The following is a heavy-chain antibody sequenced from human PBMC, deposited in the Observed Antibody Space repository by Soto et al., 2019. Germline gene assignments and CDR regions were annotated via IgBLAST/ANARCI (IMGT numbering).Heavy chain of an antibody. CDR3: ALRGNCAGASCDSA. CDR2: IYWDDDK. V-gene: IGHV2-5*02. CDR1: GFSLSTSGVG. D-gene: IGHD2-21*02. Sequence: QITLKESGPTLVKPTQTLTLTCTFSGFSLSTSGVGVGWIRQPPGKALEWLALIYWDDDKYYSPSLKNRLTPTTDTSKSQVVRTMTNTGPVDTGTYYCALRGNCAGASCDSAWGQGTLVTVSS. J-gene: IGHJ5*02.